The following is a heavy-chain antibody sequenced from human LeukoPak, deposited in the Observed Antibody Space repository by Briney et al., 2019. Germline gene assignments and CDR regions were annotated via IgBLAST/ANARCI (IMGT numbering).Heavy chain of an antibody. J-gene: IGHJ5*02. V-gene: IGHV4-39*01. CDR1: GGSISSSNYY. Sequence: SETLSLTCTVSGGSISSSNYYWGWIRQPPGKGLEWIGSIYYSGSTYYSPSLKSRVTISVDTSKNQFSLKLSSVTAADTAVYYCARIIEMATIFAPFDPWGQGTLVTVSS. CDR3: ARIIEMATIFAPFDP. CDR2: IYYSGST. D-gene: IGHD5-24*01.